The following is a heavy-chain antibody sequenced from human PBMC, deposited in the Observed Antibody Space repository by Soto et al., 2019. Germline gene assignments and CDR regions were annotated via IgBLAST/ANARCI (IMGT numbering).Heavy chain of an antibody. Sequence: EVQLEESGGGSVQLGESLRVSCVASGFTFRNQWMHWVRQVPGKGLVWVCRINGDGTRASYADFVKGRFTISRDNAHNLLFLQLNSLRVDDTAVYHCAGGGAAGRGDAIDFWGPGTTVAVSS. CDR2: INGDGTRA. J-gene: IGHJ3*01. CDR3: AGGGAAGRGDAIDF. V-gene: IGHV3-74*01. CDR1: GFTFRNQW. D-gene: IGHD3-10*01.